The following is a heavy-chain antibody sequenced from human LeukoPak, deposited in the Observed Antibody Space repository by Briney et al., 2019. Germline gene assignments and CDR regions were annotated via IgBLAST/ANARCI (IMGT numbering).Heavy chain of an antibody. Sequence: PGGSLRLSCAASGFTVSYNYINWVRQAPGKGLEWVSVIYCSGTTYYADSVKGRFTISKDNSKNTVYLEMNSLRAEDTAVYYCARSYSSESSGWHRPVDCWGQGTLVTVSS. CDR3: ARSYSSESSGWHRPVDC. V-gene: IGHV3-53*01. J-gene: IGHJ4*02. CDR2: IYCSGTT. D-gene: IGHD3-22*01. CDR1: GFTVSYNY.